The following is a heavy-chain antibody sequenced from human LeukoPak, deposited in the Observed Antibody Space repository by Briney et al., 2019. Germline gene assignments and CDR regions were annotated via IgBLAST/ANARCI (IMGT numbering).Heavy chain of an antibody. CDR1: GFTFSSYW. V-gene: IGHV3-7*01. CDR3: ARDIVVVPAAIVYYYGMDV. CDR2: IKQDGSEK. Sequence: PGGSLRLSCAASGFTFSSYWMSWVRQAPGKGLEWVANIKQDGSEKYYVDSVKGRFTISRDNAKNSLYLQMNSLRAEDTAVYYCARDIVVVPAAIVYYYGMDVWGQGTTVTVSS. D-gene: IGHD2-2*02. J-gene: IGHJ6*02.